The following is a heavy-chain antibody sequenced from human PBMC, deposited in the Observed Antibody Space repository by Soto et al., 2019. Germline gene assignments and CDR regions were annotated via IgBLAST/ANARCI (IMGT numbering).Heavy chain of an antibody. D-gene: IGHD4-17*01. Sequence: SETLSLTCTVSGGSISSYYWSWIRQPPGKGLEWIGYIYYSGSTNYNPSLKSRVTISVDTSKNQFSLKLSSVTAADTAVYYCARLRDYVSDYWGQGTLVTVSS. CDR3: ARLRDYVSDY. CDR2: IYYSGST. CDR1: GGSISSYY. V-gene: IGHV4-59*08. J-gene: IGHJ4*02.